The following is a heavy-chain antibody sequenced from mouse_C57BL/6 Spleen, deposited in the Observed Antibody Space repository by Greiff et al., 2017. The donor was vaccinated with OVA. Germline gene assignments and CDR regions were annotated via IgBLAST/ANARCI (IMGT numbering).Heavy chain of an antibody. D-gene: IGHD1-1*01. V-gene: IGHV1-53*01. CDR2: INPCNGGT. J-gene: IGHJ2*01. CDR1: GYTFTSYW. CDR3: ARAGGNYPDY. Sequence: QVHVKQPGTELVKPGASVKLSCKASGYTFTSYWMHWVKQRPGQGLEWIGNINPCNGGTNYNEKFKSKATLTVDKSSSTAYMQLSSLTSEDSAVYYCARAGGNYPDYWGQGTTLTVSS.